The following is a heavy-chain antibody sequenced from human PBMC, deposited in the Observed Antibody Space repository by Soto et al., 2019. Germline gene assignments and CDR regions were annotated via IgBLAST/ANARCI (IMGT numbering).Heavy chain of an antibody. V-gene: IGHV1-69*13. CDR3: ARDRRAGTCWFDP. Sequence: SVKVSFKASGGTFSSYAISWVRQAPGQGLEWMGGIIPIFGTANYAQKFQGRVTITADESTSTAYMELSSLRSEDTAVYYCARDRRAGTCWFDPWGQGTLVTVSS. D-gene: IGHD1-7*01. CDR1: GGTFSSYA. J-gene: IGHJ5*02. CDR2: IIPIFGTA.